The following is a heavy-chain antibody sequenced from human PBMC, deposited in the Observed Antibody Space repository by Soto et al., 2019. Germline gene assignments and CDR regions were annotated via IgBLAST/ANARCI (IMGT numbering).Heavy chain of an antibody. CDR3: ARPSPAFDEYFQH. CDR1: GFTFSSYA. Sequence: GGSLRLSCAASGFTFSSYAMHWVRQAPGKGLEWVAVISYDGSNKYYADSVKGRFTISRDNSKNTLYLQMNSLRAEDTAVYYCARPSPAFDEYFQHWGQGTLVTVSS. CDR2: ISYDGSNK. V-gene: IGHV3-30-3*01. J-gene: IGHJ1*01. D-gene: IGHD3-10*01.